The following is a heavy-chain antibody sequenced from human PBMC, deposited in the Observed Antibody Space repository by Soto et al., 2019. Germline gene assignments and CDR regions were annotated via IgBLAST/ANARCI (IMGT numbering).Heavy chain of an antibody. CDR1: GGSISSSSYY. CDR3: ARHSGVVAAAGTGAFDI. V-gene: IGHV4-39*01. J-gene: IGHJ3*02. CDR2: IYYSGST. Sequence: PSETLSLTCTVSGGSISSSSYYWGWIRQPPGKGLEWIGSIYYSGSTYYNPSLKNRVTISVDTSKNQFSLKLSSVTAADTAVYYCARHSGVVAAAGTGAFDIWGQGTMVTVSS. D-gene: IGHD6-13*01.